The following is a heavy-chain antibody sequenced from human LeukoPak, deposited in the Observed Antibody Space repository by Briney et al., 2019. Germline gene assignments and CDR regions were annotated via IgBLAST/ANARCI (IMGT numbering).Heavy chain of an antibody. CDR1: GYSISTDNW. Sequence: PSDTLSLTCSVSGYSISTDNWWGWIRQPPGEGLEWIGYIYHSGDIHYNPSLKSRVTMSVDTSRNQFSLKLSSVTAVDTAVYYCARTPAARGWFDPWGQGTLVTVSS. V-gene: IGHV4-28*05. D-gene: IGHD2-2*01. CDR2: IYHSGDI. J-gene: IGHJ5*02. CDR3: ARTPAARGWFDP.